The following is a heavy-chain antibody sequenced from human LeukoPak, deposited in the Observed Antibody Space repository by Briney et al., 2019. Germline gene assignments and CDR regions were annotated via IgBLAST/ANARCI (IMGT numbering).Heavy chain of an antibody. CDR3: AREMGGDYGSGTFFDL. CDR2: ISSGGDTK. J-gene: IGHJ4*02. V-gene: IGHV3-48*04. CDR1: GFTFSSYI. D-gene: IGHD3-10*01. Sequence: GGSLRLSCAASGFTFSSYIMNWVRQAPGKGLEWVSYISSGGDTKYYADSVKGRFTISRDNAKNSLYLQMNNLRAEDTAVYYCAREMGGDYGSGTFFDLWGQGNMVTVSS.